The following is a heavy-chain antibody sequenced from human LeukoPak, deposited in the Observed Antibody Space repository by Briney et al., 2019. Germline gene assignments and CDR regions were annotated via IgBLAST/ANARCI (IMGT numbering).Heavy chain of an antibody. CDR2: INPIFGTA. Sequence: SVKVSCKASGGTFISYAISWVRQAPGQGLEWMGGINPIFGTANYAQKLQGRVTITADESTSTAYMELSSLRSEDTAVYYCARLSQLERPGNWGQGTLVTVSS. V-gene: IGHV1-69*01. CDR3: ARLSQLERPGN. D-gene: IGHD1-1*01. CDR1: GGTFISYA. J-gene: IGHJ4*02.